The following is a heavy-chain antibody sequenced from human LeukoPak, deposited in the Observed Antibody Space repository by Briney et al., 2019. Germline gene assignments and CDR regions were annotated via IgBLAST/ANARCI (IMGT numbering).Heavy chain of an antibody. CDR1: GFTFSSYS. D-gene: IGHD2-8*02. Sequence: GGSLRLSCAASGFTFSSYSMNWVRQAPGKGLEWVSSISSSSSYIYYADSVKGRFTIPRDNAKNSLYLQMNSLRAEDTAVYYCARELGTDYFDYWGQGTLVTVSS. J-gene: IGHJ4*02. CDR2: ISSSSSYI. CDR3: ARELGTDYFDY. V-gene: IGHV3-21*01.